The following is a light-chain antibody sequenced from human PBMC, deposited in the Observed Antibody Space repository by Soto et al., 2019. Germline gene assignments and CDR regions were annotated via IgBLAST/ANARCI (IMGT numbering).Light chain of an antibody. V-gene: IGKV1-39*01. J-gene: IGKJ2*01. Sequence: DIHRTQSPSSLSPSGGYRVTITFRASQFISTSVNWYQQKPGKAPTLLIYSASTLQSGVPSRFSGSGYGADFTLTISSLQPEDFATYYCQHSYYPPYTFGQGTKVDIK. CDR3: QHSYYPPYT. CDR1: QFISTS. CDR2: SAS.